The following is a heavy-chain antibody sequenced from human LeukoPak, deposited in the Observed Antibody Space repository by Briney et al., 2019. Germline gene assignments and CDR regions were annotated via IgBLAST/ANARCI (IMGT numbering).Heavy chain of an antibody. V-gene: IGHV3-48*03. D-gene: IGHD2-21*02. CDR2: ISDIGTTQ. CDR3: ARDRSKVTAYDDALDF. CDR1: GFTFRSYE. Sequence: PGRSLRLSCAASGFTFRSYELNWVSQAPGKGLEWVSYISDIGTTQHYADSVRGRFIISRDNAKNSLYLQMNSLTAEDTAVYYCARDRSKVTAYDDALDFWGQGTMVIVSS. J-gene: IGHJ3*01.